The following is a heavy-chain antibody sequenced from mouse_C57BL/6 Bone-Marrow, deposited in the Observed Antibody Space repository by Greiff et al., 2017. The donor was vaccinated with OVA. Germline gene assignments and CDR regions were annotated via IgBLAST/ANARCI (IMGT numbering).Heavy chain of an antibody. V-gene: IGHV1-18*01. CDR3: ARPLFYGSSSWFAY. CDR1: GYTFTDYN. J-gene: IGHJ3*01. CDR2: INPNNGGT. Sequence: SGPELVKPGASVKIPCKASGYTFTDYNMDWVKQSHGKSLEWIGDINPNNGGTIYNQKFKGKATLTVDKSSSTAYMELRSLTSEDTAVYYCARPLFYGSSSWFAYWGQGTLVTVSA. D-gene: IGHD1-1*01.